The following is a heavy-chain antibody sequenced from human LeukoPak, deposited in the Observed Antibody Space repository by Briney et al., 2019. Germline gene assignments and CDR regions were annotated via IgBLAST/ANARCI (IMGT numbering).Heavy chain of an antibody. D-gene: IGHD3-10*01. Sequence: ASVKVSCKASGYTFTGYYMHWVRQAPGQGLEWMGWINPNSGGTNYAQKFQGRVAMTRDTSIGTAYMEMNRLRSDDTAVYYCARGVMVRGVMPTGDYYSYYYMDVWGKGTTVTVSS. CDR1: GYTFTGYY. CDR2: INPNSGGT. J-gene: IGHJ6*03. CDR3: ARGVMVRGVMPTGDYYSYYYMDV. V-gene: IGHV1-2*02.